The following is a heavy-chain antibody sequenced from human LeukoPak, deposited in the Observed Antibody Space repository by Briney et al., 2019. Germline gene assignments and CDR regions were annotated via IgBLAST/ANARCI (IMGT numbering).Heavy chain of an antibody. CDR1: GGSINSGGFY. D-gene: IGHD3-16*01. CDR2: IYYSGST. J-gene: IGHJ4*02. Sequence: SETLSLTCTVSGGSINSGGFYWSWIRQHPGKGLEWIGYIYYSGSTFYNPSLKSRVAIPLDQSKNQFSLNLRSVTAADTAVYYCATGGSFLGNYVYWGQGTLVTVSS. V-gene: IGHV4-31*03. CDR3: ATGGSFLGNYVY.